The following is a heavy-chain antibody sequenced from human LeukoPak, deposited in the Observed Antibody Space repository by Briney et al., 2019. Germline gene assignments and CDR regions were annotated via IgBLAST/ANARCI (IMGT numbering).Heavy chain of an antibody. Sequence: GRSLRLSCAASGFTVSSNYMSWVRQAPGKGLEWVSVIFSGGSTYYADSVKGRFSISRDDSKNTVYLQMNSLRAEDTSVYFCARGGESSGYYYADYWCQGTLVTVSS. CDR3: ARGGESSGYYYADY. J-gene: IGHJ4*02. D-gene: IGHD3-22*01. V-gene: IGHV3-66*01. CDR2: IFSGGST. CDR1: GFTVSSNY.